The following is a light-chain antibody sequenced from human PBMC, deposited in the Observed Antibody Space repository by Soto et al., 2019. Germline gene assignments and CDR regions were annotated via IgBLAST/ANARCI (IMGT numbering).Light chain of an antibody. CDR3: QQRSKWPPWT. J-gene: IGKJ1*01. Sequence: EIVLTQSPATLSLSPGERATLSCRASESVSSYLAWYQQKPGQAPRLIIYDASYRATGIPARFSGSGSGTAFTLTISSLEPEDFAIYYCQQRSKWPPWTFGQGTKVEIK. CDR2: DAS. CDR1: ESVSSY. V-gene: IGKV3-11*01.